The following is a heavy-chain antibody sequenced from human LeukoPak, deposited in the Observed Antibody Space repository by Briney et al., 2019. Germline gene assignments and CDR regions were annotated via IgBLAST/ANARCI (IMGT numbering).Heavy chain of an antibody. V-gene: IGHV3-21*01. CDR2: ISSSSSYI. J-gene: IGHJ6*03. D-gene: IGHD2-2*03. Sequence: GGFLRLSCAASGFTFSSYSMNWVRQAPGKGLEWVSSISSSSSYIYYADSVKGRFTISRDNAKNSLYLQMNSLRAEDTAVYYCARDGYCSSTSCSWGYYMDVWGKGTTVTVSS. CDR1: GFTFSSYS. CDR3: ARDGYCSSTSCSWGYYMDV.